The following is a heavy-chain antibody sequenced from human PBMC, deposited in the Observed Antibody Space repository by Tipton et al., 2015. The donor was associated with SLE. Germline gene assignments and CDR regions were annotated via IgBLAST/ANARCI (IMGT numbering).Heavy chain of an antibody. J-gene: IGHJ1*01. V-gene: IGHV3-21*04. CDR2: ISSSSSYI. CDR3: AKASYCSSTSCSNFAEYFQY. D-gene: IGHD2-2*01. CDR1: GFTFSSYS. Sequence: SLRLSCAASGFTFSSYSMNWVRQAPGKGLEWVSSISSSSSYIYYADSVKGRFTISRDNSKNTLYLQMNSLRAEDTAVYYCAKASYCSSTSCSNFAEYFQYWGQGTLVTVSS.